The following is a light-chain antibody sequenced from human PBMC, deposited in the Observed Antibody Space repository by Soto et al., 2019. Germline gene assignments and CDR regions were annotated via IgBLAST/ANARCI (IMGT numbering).Light chain of an antibody. V-gene: IGKV3-20*01. CDR2: GTS. CDR1: QSVSSNS. J-gene: IGKJ1*01. Sequence: IVLTQSPGTLSLSPGESATLSCRASQSVSSNSLAWYRRNPGQHPSLLIYGTSTRATDIPRRFSGSGSGTDFTLTITRLEPEEFAVYFCQQYGDSPPTFGQGTKVEVK. CDR3: QQYGDSPPT.